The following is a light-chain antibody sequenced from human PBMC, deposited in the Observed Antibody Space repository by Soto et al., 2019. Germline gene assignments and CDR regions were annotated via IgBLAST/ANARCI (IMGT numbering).Light chain of an antibody. CDR2: GAS. J-gene: IGKJ4*01. V-gene: IGKV3-20*01. CDR1: QSVSSIY. CDR3: QQYGSSPLT. Sequence: IGLTQSPGTLSLSQGERATLSCRASQSVSSIYLAWYQQKPGQAPRLLIYGASSRATGIPDRFSGSGSGTDFTLTISRLEPEDFAVYYCQQYGSSPLTFGGGTMVDIK.